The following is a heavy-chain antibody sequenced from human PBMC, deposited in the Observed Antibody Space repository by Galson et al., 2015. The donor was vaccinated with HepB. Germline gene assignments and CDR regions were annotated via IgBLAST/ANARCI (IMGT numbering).Heavy chain of an antibody. V-gene: IGHV3-21*01. Sequence: SLRLSCAASGFTFSSYSMNWVRQAPGKGLEWVSSIRSSSSYIYYADSVKGRFAISRDNAKKSLSLQMNSLRAEDTAVYYCARDVGDFYYYGMDVWGQGTTVTVSS. D-gene: IGHD1-26*01. CDR1: GFTFSSYS. J-gene: IGHJ6*02. CDR3: ARDVGDFYYYGMDV. CDR2: IRSSSSYI.